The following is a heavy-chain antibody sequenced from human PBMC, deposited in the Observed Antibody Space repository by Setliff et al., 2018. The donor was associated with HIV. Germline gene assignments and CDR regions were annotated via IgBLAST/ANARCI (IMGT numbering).Heavy chain of an antibody. J-gene: IGHJ4*02. CDR1: GLTFDDFA. CDR3: AKGPTGSGSAYLDY. V-gene: IGHV3-43D*03. D-gene: IGHD3-10*01. CDR2: ISWNGVNT. Sequence: LRLSCAASGLTFDDFAMHWVRQVPGKGLEWISLISWNGVNTYYSDSVKGRFTISRDNSRNSLYLQMNSLRAEDTALYYCAKGPTGSGSAYLDYWGQGTLVTVSS.